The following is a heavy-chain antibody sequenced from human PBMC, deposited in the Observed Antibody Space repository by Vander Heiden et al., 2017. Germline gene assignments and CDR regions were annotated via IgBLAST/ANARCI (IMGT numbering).Heavy chain of an antibody. D-gene: IGHD4-17*01. J-gene: IGHJ4*02. V-gene: IGHV3-21*01. CDR3: ARDQYGDYSIDY. CDR1: GFPFSSYR. Sequence: EVQLVQSGGGLVTPGGSLRLSCAASGFPFSSYRMNWVRQAPGKGLEWVSSISSSSSYISYADSVKGRFTISRDNAKNSLYLQMNSLRAEDTAVYYCARDQYGDYSIDYWGQGTLVTVSS. CDR2: ISSSSSYI.